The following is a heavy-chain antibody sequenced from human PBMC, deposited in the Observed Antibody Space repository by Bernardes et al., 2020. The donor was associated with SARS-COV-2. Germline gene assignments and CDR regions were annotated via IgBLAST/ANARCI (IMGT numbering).Heavy chain of an antibody. CDR2: IWFDGSNK. D-gene: IGHD1-26*01. V-gene: IGHV3-33*08. CDR1: GFTFSRNG. CDR3: ARDSAREPEAWELQTTYYYYYGMDV. Sequence: GGSLRLSCAASGFTFSRNGMHWVRQAPGKGLEWVAFIWFDGSNKYHADSVKGRFTISRDNSKNTLYLQMNSLRAEDTAVYYCARDSAREPEAWELQTTYYYYYGMDVWGQGTTVTVSS. J-gene: IGHJ6*02.